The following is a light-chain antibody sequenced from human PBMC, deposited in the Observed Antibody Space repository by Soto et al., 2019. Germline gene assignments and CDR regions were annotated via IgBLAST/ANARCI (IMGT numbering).Light chain of an antibody. V-gene: IGKV1-17*03. CDR3: LTHNSSPRDT. CDR2: NTS. J-gene: IGKJ2*01. CDR1: QGISSN. Sequence: DIHITQSPSAMSASVGDRVTITCRASQGISSNLAWFQQKPGQVPRRLIYNTSSLQSGVPSRFSGSGSGTDFTLTISSLQPEDFLIYYCLTHNSSPRDTIGQGSQLDIX.